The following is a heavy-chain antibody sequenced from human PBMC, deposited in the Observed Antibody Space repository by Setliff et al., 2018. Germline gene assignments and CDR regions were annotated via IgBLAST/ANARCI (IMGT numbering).Heavy chain of an antibody. CDR3: ARSLGIRDYSYFDL. D-gene: IGHD5-12*01. CDR1: GFTFSDYY. J-gene: IGHJ2*01. Sequence: PGGSLRLSCAASGFTFSDYYMSWIRQAPGKGLEWVSYISSSVSTIYYADAVKGRFTISRDNAKNSLYLQLNSLRAEDTAVYYCARSLGIRDYSYFDLWGRGTLVTVSS. CDR2: ISSSVSTI. V-gene: IGHV3-11*04.